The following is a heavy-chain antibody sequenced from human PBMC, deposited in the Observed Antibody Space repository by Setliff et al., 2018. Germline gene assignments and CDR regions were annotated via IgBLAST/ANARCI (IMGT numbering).Heavy chain of an antibody. V-gene: IGHV3-23*01. CDR1: GFMFSTYA. D-gene: IGHD2-15*01. Sequence: GGSLRLSCAASGFMFSTYAMSWVRQAPGKGLAWVSAISDIADNPYYTASVMGRFTISRDNSMSTLYLQMNSLRPEYTAVYYCARTCSGSGCYAGLKSWGKGTPVTVSS. CDR2: ISDIADNP. CDR3: ARTCSGSGCYAGLKS. J-gene: IGHJ5*02.